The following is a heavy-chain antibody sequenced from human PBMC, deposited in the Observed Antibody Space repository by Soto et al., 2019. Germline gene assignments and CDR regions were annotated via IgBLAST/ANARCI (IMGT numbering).Heavy chain of an antibody. CDR1: GGFINSNY. D-gene: IGHD6-13*01. CDR3: ARDKEGAAAGTFHY. Sequence: SGTLSLTCTVSGGFINSNYWSWIRQSPGKGLECIGYIYYSGSTNYNPSLKSRVTISVDTSKNQLSLKLRSVTAADTAVYYCARDKEGAAAGTFHYWGQGTLVTVSS. J-gene: IGHJ4*02. CDR2: IYYSGST. V-gene: IGHV4-59*01.